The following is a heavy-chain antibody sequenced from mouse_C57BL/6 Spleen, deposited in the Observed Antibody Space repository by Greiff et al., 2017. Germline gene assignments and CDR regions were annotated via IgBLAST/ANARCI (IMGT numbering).Heavy chain of an antibody. CDR1: GYAFSSYW. CDR2: IYPGDGDT. J-gene: IGHJ2*01. D-gene: IGHD2-5*01. V-gene: IGHV1-80*01. CDR3: ARTHYSNHAHFDY. Sequence: QVQLQQSGAELVKPGASVKISCKASGYAFSSYWMNWVKQRPGKGLEWIGQIYPGDGDTNYNGKFKGKATLTADKSSSTAYMQLSSLTSEDSAVYFCARTHYSNHAHFDYWGQGTTLTVSS.